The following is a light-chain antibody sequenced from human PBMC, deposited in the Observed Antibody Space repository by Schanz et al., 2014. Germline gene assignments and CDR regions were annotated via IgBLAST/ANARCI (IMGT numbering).Light chain of an antibody. Sequence: EIVMTQSPATLSVSPGQRVTLSCRASQTVGSNLAWYQQNPGQAPRLLIYGASIRATGIPDRFSGSGSGTDFTLTISSLQAEDVAVYYCQEYLSSYTSGQGTDLEIK. V-gene: IGKV3D-15*01. J-gene: IGKJ2*01. CDR2: GAS. CDR1: QTVGSN. CDR3: QEYLSSYT.